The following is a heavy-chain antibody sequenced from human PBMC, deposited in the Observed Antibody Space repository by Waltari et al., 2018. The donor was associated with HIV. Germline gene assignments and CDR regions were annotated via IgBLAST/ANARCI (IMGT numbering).Heavy chain of an antibody. V-gene: IGHV3-23*04. CDR2: ISGNAGST. CDR3: AKAQIAYCSGVTCYPLDN. Sequence: EAQLVESGGGLIQPGGSLRLSCAASGFTFSSYAMAWVRQAPGKGLEWVSSISGNAGSTDYADSAKGRFTISRDNSKNTLSLQMNSLRDEDTAVYYCAKAQIAYCSGVTCYPLDNWGQGTLVTVSS. J-gene: IGHJ4*02. D-gene: IGHD2-15*01. CDR1: GFTFSSYA.